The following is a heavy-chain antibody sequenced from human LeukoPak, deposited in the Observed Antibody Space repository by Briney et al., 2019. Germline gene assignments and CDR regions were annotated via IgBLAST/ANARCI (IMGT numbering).Heavy chain of an antibody. D-gene: IGHD6-19*01. CDR1: GFTFSSYA. V-gene: IGHV3-23*01. CDR2: ISSSGRNT. Sequence: GGSLRLSCAASGFTFSSYAMNWVRQAPGKGLEWVSGISSSGRNTYYADSVKGRFTISRDNSKNTLFLQMNSLRAEDTAIYYCAKDPYSSGPYNWFDPWGQGTLVTVSS. J-gene: IGHJ5*02. CDR3: AKDPYSSGPYNWFDP.